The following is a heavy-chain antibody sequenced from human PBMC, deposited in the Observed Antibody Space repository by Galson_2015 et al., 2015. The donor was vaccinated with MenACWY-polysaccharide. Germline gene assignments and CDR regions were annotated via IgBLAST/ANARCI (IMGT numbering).Heavy chain of an antibody. Sequence: TLSLTCTVSGDSITIGGYFWSWIRQHPGKGLEWIASISYDGGTYYNPSLKSRVTISVDTPNNQFSLKLNSVTAADTAVYYCAGGGRAVSNRNWFDPWGQGTLVTVSS. CDR1: GDSITIGGYF. D-gene: IGHD3-16*01. CDR3: AGGGRAVSNRNWFDP. CDR2: ISYDGGT. J-gene: IGHJ5*02. V-gene: IGHV4-31*03.